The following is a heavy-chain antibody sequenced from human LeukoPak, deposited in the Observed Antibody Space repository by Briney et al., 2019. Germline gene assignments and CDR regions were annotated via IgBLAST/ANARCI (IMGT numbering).Heavy chain of an antibody. Sequence: GGSLRLSCAASGFTFSSYWMSWVRQAPGKGLEWVANIKQDGSEKYYVDSVKGRFTISRDNAKNSLYLQMNSLRAEDTAVYYCVAGGPTENSERTGWYWGRYFDYWGQGTLVTVSS. CDR1: GFTFSSYW. CDR3: VAGGPTENSERTGWYWGRYFDY. V-gene: IGHV3-7*01. CDR2: IKQDGSEK. D-gene: IGHD6-19*01. J-gene: IGHJ4*02.